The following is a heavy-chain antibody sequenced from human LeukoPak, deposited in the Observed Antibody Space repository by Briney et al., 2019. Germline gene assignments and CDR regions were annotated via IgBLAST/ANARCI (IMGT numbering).Heavy chain of an antibody. D-gene: IGHD6-13*01. CDR3: GRVGEQQLFPRPLAHLDVFDI. J-gene: IGHJ3*02. CDR1: GGSISSDNFF. Sequence: PSETLSLTCTVSGGSISSDNFFWSWIRQPAGKGLEWIGRIYTSGSTNYNPSLRGRGTISVDTSKNQFSLKLSSVTAADTAVYYCGRVGEQQLFPRPLAHLDVFDIWGKGTMVTVS. V-gene: IGHV4-61*02. CDR2: IYTSGST.